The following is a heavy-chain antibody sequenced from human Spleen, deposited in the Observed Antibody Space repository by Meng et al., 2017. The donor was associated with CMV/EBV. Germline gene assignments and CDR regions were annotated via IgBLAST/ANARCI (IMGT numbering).Heavy chain of an antibody. CDR1: GFPFSTYA. CDR3: AKSMSGYSSGWYDY. V-gene: IGHV3-23*03. Sequence: GGPLRLPCAASGFPFSTYAMSWVRQAPGKGLEWVSFMYDATTRTQYADSVKGRFTISRDNSKNTLYLEMNSLRDEDTAVYYCAKSMSGYSSGWYDYWGQGTLVTVSS. CDR2: MYDATTRT. D-gene: IGHD6-19*01. J-gene: IGHJ4*02.